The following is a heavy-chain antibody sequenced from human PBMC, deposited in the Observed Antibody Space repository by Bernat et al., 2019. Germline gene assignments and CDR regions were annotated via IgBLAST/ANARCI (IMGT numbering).Heavy chain of an antibody. J-gene: IGHJ4*02. D-gene: IGHD7-27*01. CDR2: INQGGSEK. CDR1: GFTISVPW. V-gene: IGHV3-7*03. CDR3: ARSPRTGDVDY. Sequence: EVQLVESGGGLVQPGGSLRLSCAASGFTISVPWMSWVRQAQGKGLGWVANINQGGSEKYYVDAVRSRFTISRDNAKNSLYLQMNSLRTDDTAVYYCARSPRTGDVDYWGQGTLVTVSS.